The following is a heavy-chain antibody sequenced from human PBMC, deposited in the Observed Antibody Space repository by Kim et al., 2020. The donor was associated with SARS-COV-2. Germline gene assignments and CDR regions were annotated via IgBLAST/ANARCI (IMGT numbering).Heavy chain of an antibody. D-gene: IGHD3-3*01. CDR2: IYYSGST. Sequence: SETLSLTCTVSGGSISSGGYYWSWIRQHPGKGLEWIGYIYYSGSTYYNPSLKSRVTISVDTSKNQFSLKLSSVTAADTAVYYCARSPLTSFGVVTAFDIWGQGTMVTVSS. CDR3: ARSPLTSFGVVTAFDI. V-gene: IGHV4-31*03. CDR1: GGSISSGGYY. J-gene: IGHJ3*02.